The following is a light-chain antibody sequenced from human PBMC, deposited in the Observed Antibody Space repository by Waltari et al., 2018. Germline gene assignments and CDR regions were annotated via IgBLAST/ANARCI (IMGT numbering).Light chain of an antibody. Sequence: SYVVTQPLSVSVAPGETATITCGGDNIGTYSVHSYQQKAGQAPVLVIFYDRDRPSGIPDRFSGSNSGNTATLTISRVEAGDEARYYCHVWHPHVDPGVFGTGTEVTVL. CDR2: YDR. V-gene: IGLV3-21*04. J-gene: IGLJ1*01. CDR1: NIGTYS. CDR3: HVWHPHVDPGV.